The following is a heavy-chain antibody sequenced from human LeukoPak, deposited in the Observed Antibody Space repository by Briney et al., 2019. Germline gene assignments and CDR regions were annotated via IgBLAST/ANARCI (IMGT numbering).Heavy chain of an antibody. V-gene: IGHV4-34*01. J-gene: IGHJ4*02. Sequence: SETLSLTCAVYGGSFSGYYWSWIRQPPGKGLEWIGEINHSGSTNYNPSIKSRVTISVDTSKNQFSLKLSSVTAADTAVYYCARDVPYYYDSSGYYSLDYWGQGTLVTVSS. CDR1: GGSFSGYY. CDR2: INHSGST. D-gene: IGHD3-22*01. CDR3: ARDVPYYYDSSGYYSLDY.